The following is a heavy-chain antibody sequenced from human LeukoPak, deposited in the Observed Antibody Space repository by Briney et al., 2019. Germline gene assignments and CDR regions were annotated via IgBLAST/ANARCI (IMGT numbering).Heavy chain of an antibody. V-gene: IGHV3-53*01. CDR1: GSTVSSNY. Sequence: PGGSLRLSCAASGSTVSSNYMSWVRQAPGKGLEWVSFMYSGGLTYYSDSVKGRFTISRDNSKNTLYLQMNSLRAEDTAVYYCARSVFRESGDHLAFDYWGQGTRVRVSS. CDR3: ARSVFRESGDHLAFDY. J-gene: IGHJ4*02. D-gene: IGHD4-17*01. CDR2: MYSGGLT.